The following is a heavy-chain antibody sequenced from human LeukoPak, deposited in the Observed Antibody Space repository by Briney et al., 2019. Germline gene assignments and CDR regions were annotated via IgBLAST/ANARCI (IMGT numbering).Heavy chain of an antibody. CDR3: AKGQYSSSWSHFDY. D-gene: IGHD6-13*01. CDR2: ISWNSGSI. J-gene: IGHJ4*02. V-gene: IGHV3-9*01. Sequence: EWVSGISWNSGSIGYADSVKGRFTISRDNAKNSLYLQMNSLRAEDTALYYCAKGQYSSSWSHFDYWGQGTLVTVSS.